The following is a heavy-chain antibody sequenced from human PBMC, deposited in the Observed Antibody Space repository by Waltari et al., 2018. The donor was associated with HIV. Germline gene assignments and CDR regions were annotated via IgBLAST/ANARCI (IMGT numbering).Heavy chain of an antibody. Sequence: EVQLLESGGGLAQPGGSLRLSCAASGLTCSSYSMSWVRQAPGKGLEWVSTVTRSGESTFYADSVKGRFTVSREDSKNTQSLQMNSLRAEDTAVYYCSRSTLGNGLDVWGLGTMVTVSS. CDR2: VTRSGEST. V-gene: IGHV3-23*01. CDR3: SRSTLGNGLDV. J-gene: IGHJ6*02. CDR1: GLTCSSYS. D-gene: IGHD2-2*03.